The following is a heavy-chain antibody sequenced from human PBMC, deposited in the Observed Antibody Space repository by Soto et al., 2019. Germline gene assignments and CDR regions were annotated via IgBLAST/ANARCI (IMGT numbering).Heavy chain of an antibody. V-gene: IGHV3-23*01. D-gene: IGHD5-18*01. CDR2: ISGSGGST. J-gene: IGHJ4*02. CDR1: GFTFSSYT. CDR3: AKATSDTAMVDPFDY. Sequence: GGSLIPSCAASGFTFSSYTMSWVRQAQGKGLEWVSAISGSGGSTYYADSVKGRFTISRDNSKNTLYLQMNSLRAEDTAVYYCAKATSDTAMVDPFDYWGQGTLVTVSS.